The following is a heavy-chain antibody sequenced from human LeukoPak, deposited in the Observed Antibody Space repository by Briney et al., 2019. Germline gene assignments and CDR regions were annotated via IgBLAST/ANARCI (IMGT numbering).Heavy chain of an antibody. V-gene: IGHV3-53*04. Sequence: GGSLRLSCAASGFTVSSNYMSWVRQAPGKGLEWVSVIYSGGSTYYADSVKGRSTISRHNSKNTLYLQMNSLRAEDTAVYYCAREGYYDFWSGLVGSINYGMDVWGQGTTVTVSS. CDR2: IYSGGST. J-gene: IGHJ6*02. CDR3: AREGYYDFWSGLVGSINYGMDV. D-gene: IGHD3-3*01. CDR1: GFTVSSNY.